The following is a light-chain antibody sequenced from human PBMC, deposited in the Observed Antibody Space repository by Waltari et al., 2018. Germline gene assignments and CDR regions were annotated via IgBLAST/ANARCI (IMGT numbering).Light chain of an antibody. CDR1: SSDIGAYNY. J-gene: IGLJ3*02. V-gene: IGLV2-14*01. Sequence: GQSITISCTGTSSDIGAYNYVSWYQQHPGKAPKLMISEVTNRPSGVPDRFSGSKSGNTASLRISGLQAEDEADYYCSSYRSRNTPVLFGGGTTLTVV. CDR2: EVT. CDR3: SSYRSRNTPVL.